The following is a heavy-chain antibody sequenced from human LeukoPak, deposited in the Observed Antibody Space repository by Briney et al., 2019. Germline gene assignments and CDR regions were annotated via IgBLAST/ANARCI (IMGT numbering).Heavy chain of an antibody. Sequence: GGSLRLSCAASGFTFSSYSMNWFRQAPGKGLEWVSYISSSSSTIYYADSVKGRSTISRDNAKNSLYLQMNSLRAEDTAVYYCARGRSSRYFDYWGQGTLVTVSS. D-gene: IGHD6-13*01. CDR3: ARGRSSRYFDY. CDR2: ISSSSSTI. CDR1: GFTFSSYS. J-gene: IGHJ4*02. V-gene: IGHV3-48*04.